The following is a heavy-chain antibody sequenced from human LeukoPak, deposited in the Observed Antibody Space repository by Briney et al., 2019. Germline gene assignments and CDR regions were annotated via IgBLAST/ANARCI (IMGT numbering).Heavy chain of an antibody. D-gene: IGHD1-26*01. Sequence: ASVKASCKASGYTFTGYYMHWVRQAPGQGLEWMGWINPNSGGTNYAQKFQGRVTMTRDTSISTAYMELSRLKSDDTAVYYCARDLSGSYTEFDHWGQGTLVTVSS. CDR2: INPNSGGT. J-gene: IGHJ4*02. CDR1: GYTFTGYY. V-gene: IGHV1-2*02. CDR3: ARDLSGSYTEFDH.